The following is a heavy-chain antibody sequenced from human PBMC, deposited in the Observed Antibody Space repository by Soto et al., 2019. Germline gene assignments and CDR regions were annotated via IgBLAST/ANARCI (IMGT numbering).Heavy chain of an antibody. V-gene: IGHV1-69*13. CDR2: FIPVYRTL. CDR3: ATGVICIGYFTVDS. D-gene: IGHD3-3*01. CDR1: GGSFGKSA. Sequence: SVKVSCKASGGSFGKSAINWVRQTPGQRLEWLGGFIPVYRTLNYAQKFQGRVTITADESTGTAYMTLSSLASDDTAVYYCATGVICIGYFTVDSCGQLTRVTSSS. J-gene: IGHJ4*02.